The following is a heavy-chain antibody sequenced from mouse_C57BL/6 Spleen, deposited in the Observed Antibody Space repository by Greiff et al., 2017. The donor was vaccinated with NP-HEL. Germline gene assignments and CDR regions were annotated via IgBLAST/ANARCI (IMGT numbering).Heavy chain of an antibody. V-gene: IGHV1-82*01. D-gene: IGHD2-1*01. Sequence: QVQLQQSGPELVKPGASVKISCKASGYAFSSSWMNWVKQRPGKGLEWIGRIYPGDGDTNYNGKFKGKATLTADKSSSTAYMQLSSLTSEDSAVYFCARGDLLRYAMDYWGQGTSVTVSS. CDR2: IYPGDGDT. CDR1: GYAFSSSW. CDR3: ARGDLLRYAMDY. J-gene: IGHJ4*01.